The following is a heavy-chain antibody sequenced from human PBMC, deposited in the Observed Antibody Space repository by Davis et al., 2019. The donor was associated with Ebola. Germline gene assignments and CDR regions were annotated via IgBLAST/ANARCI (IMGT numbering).Heavy chain of an antibody. J-gene: IGHJ6*02. CDR3: AKEGVIIAVSPSYGMDV. CDR2: ISFDGTKT. D-gene: IGHD2/OR15-2a*01. V-gene: IGHV3-30*04. Sequence: PGGSLRLPCAASGFTFSSYAMHWVRQAPGKGLEWVAIISFDGTKTYYADSVQGRFTISRDNSKNTLYLQINSLKSEDTAVYYCAKEGVIIAVSPSYGMDVWGQGTTVTVSS. CDR1: GFTFSSYA.